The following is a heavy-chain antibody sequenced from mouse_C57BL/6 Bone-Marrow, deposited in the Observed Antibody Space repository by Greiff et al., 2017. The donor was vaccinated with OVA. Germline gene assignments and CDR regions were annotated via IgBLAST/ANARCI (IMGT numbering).Heavy chain of an antibody. V-gene: IGHV1-18*01. J-gene: IGHJ4*01. D-gene: IGHD2-3*01. Sequence: EVQGVESGPELVKPGASVKIPCKASGYTFTDYNMDWVKQSPGKSLEWIGDINPNNGGTIYNQKFKGKATLTVDKSSSTAYMELRSLTSEDTAVYYCARSDGYFYAMDYWGQGTSVTVSS. CDR2: INPNNGGT. CDR3: ARSDGYFYAMDY. CDR1: GYTFTDYN.